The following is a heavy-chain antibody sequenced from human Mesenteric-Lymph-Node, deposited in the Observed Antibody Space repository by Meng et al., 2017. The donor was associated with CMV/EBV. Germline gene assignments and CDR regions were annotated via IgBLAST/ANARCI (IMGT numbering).Heavy chain of an antibody. V-gene: IGHV4-31*02. J-gene: IGHJ4*02. CDR3: ARTRGYYYDSSGYQIDY. CDR2: IYYSGST. D-gene: IGHD3-22*01. Sequence: SISSGGYYWIWIRQHPGKGLEWIGYIYYSGSTYYNPSLKSRVTISVDTSKNQFSLKLSSVTAADTAVYYCARTRGYYYDSSGYQIDYWGQGTLVTVSS. CDR1: SISSGGYY.